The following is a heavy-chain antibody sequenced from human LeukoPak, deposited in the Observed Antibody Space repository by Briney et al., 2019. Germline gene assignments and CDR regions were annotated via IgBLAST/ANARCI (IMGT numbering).Heavy chain of an antibody. CDR1: GFTFSSYE. CDR2: ISSSGSTI. V-gene: IGHV3-48*03. CDR3: ARDRGTWNDDGFDY. J-gene: IGHJ4*02. Sequence: GGSLRLSCAASGFTFSSYEMNWVRQAPGKGLEWVSYISSSGSTIYYADSVKGRFTISRDNAKNSLYLQMNSLRAEDTAVYYCARDRGTWNDDGFDYWGQGNLVTVSS. D-gene: IGHD1-1*01.